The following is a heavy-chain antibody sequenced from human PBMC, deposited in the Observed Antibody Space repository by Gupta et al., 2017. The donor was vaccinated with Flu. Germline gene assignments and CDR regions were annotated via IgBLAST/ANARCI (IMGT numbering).Heavy chain of an antibody. J-gene: IGHJ4*02. V-gene: IGHV6-1*01. CDR1: GDSVSSSSAT. Sequence: QVQLQQSGPGLVRPSQTLSLTCAVSGDSVSSSSATWNWVRQSPSRGLEWLGRTYSRSKWYNECADSLRGRVTVNPDTSKNQFSLQLDSVTPEDTAVYYCARGRYGGSAFLFDSWGQGTLVTVSS. CDR2: TYSRSKWYN. CDR3: ARGRYGGSAFLFDS. D-gene: IGHD3-16*01.